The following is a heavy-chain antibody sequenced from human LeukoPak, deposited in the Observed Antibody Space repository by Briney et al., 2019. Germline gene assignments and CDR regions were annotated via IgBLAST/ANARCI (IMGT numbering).Heavy chain of an antibody. Sequence: GGSLRLSCAASGFSFSDFYMSWVRQAPGKGLAWVCIIRNKTNGGTTEKTTSVRCGFTISTDDSKSIITYLQMNSLRAEDTAVYYCARGLMVRRVVSSHFFDYWGQGTLVTVSS. V-gene: IGHV3-71*03. CDR2: IRNKTNGGTT. CDR3: ARGLMVRRVVSSHFFDY. CDR1: GFSFSDFY. J-gene: IGHJ4*02. D-gene: IGHD3-10*01.